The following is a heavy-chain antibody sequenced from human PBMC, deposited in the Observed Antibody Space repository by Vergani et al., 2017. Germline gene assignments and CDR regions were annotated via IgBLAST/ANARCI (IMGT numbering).Heavy chain of an antibody. V-gene: IGHV1-2*02. CDR2: INPNSGGT. J-gene: IGHJ5*02. CDR1: GYTFTGYD. Sequence: QVQLVQSGAEVKKPGASVKVSCKASGYTFTGYDMHWVRQARGQGLEWMGWINPNSGGTNYAQKFQGGVTMTRDTSISTAYMELSMLRSDDTAVYYCARDPAPIVVVPAAITPGYWFDPWGQGPLVTVSS. D-gene: IGHD2-2*02. CDR3: ARDPAPIVVVPAAITPGYWFDP.